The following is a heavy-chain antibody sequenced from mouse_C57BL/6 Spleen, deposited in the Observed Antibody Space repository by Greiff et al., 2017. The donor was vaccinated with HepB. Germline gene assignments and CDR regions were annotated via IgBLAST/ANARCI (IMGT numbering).Heavy chain of an antibody. J-gene: IGHJ4*01. CDR1: GYAFSSSW. Sequence: LVKPGASVKISCKASGYAFSSSWMNWVKQRPGKGLEWIGRIYPGDGDTNYNGKFKGKATLTADKSSSTAYMQLSSLTSEDSAVYFCARRIYDYEAMDYWGQGTSVTVSS. D-gene: IGHD2-3*01. CDR2: IYPGDGDT. V-gene: IGHV1-82*01. CDR3: ARRIYDYEAMDY.